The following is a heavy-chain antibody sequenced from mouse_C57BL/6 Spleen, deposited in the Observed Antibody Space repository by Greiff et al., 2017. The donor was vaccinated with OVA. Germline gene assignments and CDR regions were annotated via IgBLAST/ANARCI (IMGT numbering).Heavy chain of an antibody. CDR2: INPNNGGT. Sequence: VQLQQSGPELVKPGASVKLPCKASGYTFTDYNMDWVKQSPGKSLEWIGDINPNNGGTIYNQKFKGKATLTVDKSSSTAYMELRSLTSEDTAVSYCARGYCYDYWGQGTSVTVSS. J-gene: IGHJ4*01. D-gene: IGHD1-1*01. CDR3: ARGYCYDY. CDR1: GYTFTDYN. V-gene: IGHV1-18*01.